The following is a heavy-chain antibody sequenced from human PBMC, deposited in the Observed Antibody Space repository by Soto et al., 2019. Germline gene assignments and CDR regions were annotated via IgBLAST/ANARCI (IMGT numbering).Heavy chain of an antibody. V-gene: IGHV1-69*12. J-gene: IGHJ6*02. CDR3: ASSGYCSGGSCSYPQYYYSGMDV. Sequence: QVQLVQSGAEVKKPGSSVKVSCKASGGTFSSYAISWVRQAPGQGLEWMGGISLIFGTADYAQKFQGRVTITADESTSTAYMELSSLRSEDTAVYYCASSGYCSGGSCSYPQYYYSGMDVWGQGTTVTVSS. CDR2: ISLIFGTA. D-gene: IGHD2-15*01. CDR1: GGTFSSYA.